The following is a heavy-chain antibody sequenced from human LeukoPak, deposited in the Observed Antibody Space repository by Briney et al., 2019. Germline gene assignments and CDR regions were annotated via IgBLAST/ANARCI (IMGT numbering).Heavy chain of an antibody. CDR3: ARHHPTMVRGGPPFDY. J-gene: IGHJ4*02. Sequence: PSETLSLTCTVSGYSISSDYYWGWIRQPPGKGLEWIGSIYYSGITYYNPSLKSRVTISVDTSKNQFSLKLSSVTAADTAVYYCARHHPTMVRGGPPFDYWGQGTLVTVSS. CDR1: GYSISSDYY. CDR2: IYYSGIT. V-gene: IGHV4-38-2*02. D-gene: IGHD3-10*01.